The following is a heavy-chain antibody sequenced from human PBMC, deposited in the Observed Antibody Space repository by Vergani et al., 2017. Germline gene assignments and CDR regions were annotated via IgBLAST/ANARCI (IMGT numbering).Heavy chain of an antibody. CDR3: ARQSGYAYAFDI. CDR1: GFTFSSYD. Sequence: QGQLVQSGGGVVQPGKSLRLSCAASGFTFSSYDIHWVRQTPGKGLEWVATIWYGGGNEKYAESVKGRFTISRDNSKQTVSLQMNSLRADDTALYFCARQSGYAYAFDIWGQGTVVIVSS. D-gene: IGHD5-12*01. CDR2: IWYGGGNE. J-gene: IGHJ3*02. V-gene: IGHV3-33*01.